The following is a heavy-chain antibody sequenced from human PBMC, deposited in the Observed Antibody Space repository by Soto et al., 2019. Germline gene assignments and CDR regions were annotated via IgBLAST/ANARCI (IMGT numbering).Heavy chain of an antibody. CDR2: INPSGGGT. J-gene: IGHJ4*02. CDR3: AREVERGSSYGYLEY. Sequence: QVQLVQSGAEVKKPGASVKVSCKTSGYTFPSYYLHLVRQAPGQGLEWMGIINPSGGGTTYAQKFQGRVTMTRDTYTSAVYMELSSLRSEDTAVYYCAREVERGSSYGYLEYWGQGTLVTVSS. V-gene: IGHV1-46*01. CDR1: GYTFPSYY. D-gene: IGHD5-18*01.